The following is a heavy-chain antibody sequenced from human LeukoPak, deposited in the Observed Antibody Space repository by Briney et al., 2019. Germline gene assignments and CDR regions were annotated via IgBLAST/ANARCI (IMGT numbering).Heavy chain of an antibody. CDR2: IYTSGST. J-gene: IGHJ4*02. CDR3: ARGPPPDFDC. Sequence: SETLSLTCTVSGGSISDYYWSWIRQPAGKGLEWIGRIYTSGSTDYNPSLKSRVAMSVDTSKNQFSLKLNSMTAADTAVYYCARGPPPDFDCWGQGTLVTVSS. V-gene: IGHV4-4*07. CDR1: GGSISDYY.